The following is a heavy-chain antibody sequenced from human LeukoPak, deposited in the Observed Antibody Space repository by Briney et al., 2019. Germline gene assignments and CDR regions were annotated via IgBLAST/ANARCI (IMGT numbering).Heavy chain of an antibody. CDR2: ISSSSSTI. J-gene: IGHJ5*02. Sequence: GGSLRLSCAASGFTFSSYSMNWVRQAPGKGLEWVSYISSSSSTIYYADSVKGRFTISRDNAKNSLYLQMNSLRAEDTAVYYCARAPADYGDYRGWFDPWGQGTLVTVSS. V-gene: IGHV3-48*01. CDR1: GFTFSSYS. D-gene: IGHD4-17*01. CDR3: ARAPADYGDYRGWFDP.